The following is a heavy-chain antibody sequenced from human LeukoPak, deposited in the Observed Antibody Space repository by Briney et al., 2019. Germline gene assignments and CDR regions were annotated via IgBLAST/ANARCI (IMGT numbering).Heavy chain of an antibody. CDR3: EKDSHLDV. CDR2: IHSTGNS. Sequence: SETLSLTCTVSGSSISGTDLYWGWIRQLPGKGLEWIGNIHSTGNSFCNPSLKSRVTISIDTSKNQFSLKLSSVTAADTAVYYCEKDSHLDVWGHGTTVTVSS. J-gene: IGHJ6*02. V-gene: IGHV4-39*01. CDR1: GSSISGTDLY. D-gene: IGHD2-15*01.